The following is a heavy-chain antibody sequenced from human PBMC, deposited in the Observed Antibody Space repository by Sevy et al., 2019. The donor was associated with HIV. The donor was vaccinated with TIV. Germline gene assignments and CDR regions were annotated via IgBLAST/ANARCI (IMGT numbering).Heavy chain of an antibody. D-gene: IGHD3-10*01. Sequence: GGYLRLSCVGSGFTFKDDFMTWVRQAPGKGLEWVSSISSRSSFTYYADSVKGRFTISRDNAQNSMFLQMNSVRPEDTAVYYCARDRDDYASGRRLTYYYYHGMDVWGQGTTVTVSS. V-gene: IGHV3-21*01. J-gene: IGHJ6*02. CDR2: ISSRSSFT. CDR3: ARDRDDYASGRRLTYYYYHGMDV. CDR1: GFTFKDDF.